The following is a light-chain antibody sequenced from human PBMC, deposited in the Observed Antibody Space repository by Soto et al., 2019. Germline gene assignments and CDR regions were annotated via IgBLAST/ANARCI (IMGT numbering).Light chain of an antibody. CDR1: QEIGDY. Sequence: QMTQSASALAASVGDRVTITCQASQEIGDYVNWYQQKPGKAPNLLIFDASILERGVPSRFSGSGSGTDFTLTINSLQPEDIATYYCQQYDDLPYTFGQGTQLEIK. J-gene: IGKJ2*01. CDR2: DAS. CDR3: QQYDDLPYT. V-gene: IGKV1-33*01.